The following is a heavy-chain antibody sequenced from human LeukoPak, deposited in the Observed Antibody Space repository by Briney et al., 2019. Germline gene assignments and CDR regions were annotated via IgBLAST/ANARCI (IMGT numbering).Heavy chain of an antibody. J-gene: IGHJ4*02. V-gene: IGHV1-18*01. CDR2: ISAYNGNT. Sequence: VASVKVSCKASGYTFTSYGISWVQQAPGQGLEWMGWISAYNGNTNYAQKLQGRVTMTTDTSTSTAYMELRSLRSDDTAVYYCARVRSYYDSSAYDYWGQGTLVTVSS. CDR1: GYTFTSYG. D-gene: IGHD3-22*01. CDR3: ARVRSYYDSSAYDY.